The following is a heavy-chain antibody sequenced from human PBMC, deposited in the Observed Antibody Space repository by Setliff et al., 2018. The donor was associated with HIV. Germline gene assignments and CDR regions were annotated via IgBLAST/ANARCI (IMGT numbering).Heavy chain of an antibody. Sequence: SEPLSLTCTVSGGSINSGGYYWTWVRQHPGKGLQWIGYIYYIGGAYYNPSLKSRVTTSLDTSKNQFSLILSSVAAADTAVYYCAREAMLRGLRHAVDIWGQGTMVTVSS. J-gene: IGHJ3*02. CDR1: GGSINSGGYY. CDR3: AREAMLRGLRHAVDI. V-gene: IGHV4-31*03. CDR2: IYYIGGA. D-gene: IGHD3-10*01.